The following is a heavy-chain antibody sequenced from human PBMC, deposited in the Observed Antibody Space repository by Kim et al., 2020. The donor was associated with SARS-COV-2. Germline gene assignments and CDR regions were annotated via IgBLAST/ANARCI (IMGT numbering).Heavy chain of an antibody. CDR3: TTWYYYDSSGYYYGAFDI. D-gene: IGHD3-22*01. V-gene: IGHV3-15*01. Sequence: KGRFTISRDDSKNTLYLQMNSLKTEDTAVYYCTTWYYYDSSGYYYGAFDIWGQGTMVTVSS. J-gene: IGHJ3*02.